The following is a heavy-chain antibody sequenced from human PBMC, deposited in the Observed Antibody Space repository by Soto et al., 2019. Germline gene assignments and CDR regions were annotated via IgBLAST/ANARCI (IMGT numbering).Heavy chain of an antibody. D-gene: IGHD6-13*01. Sequence: AGSLRLSCAASGFTFSSYSMNWVRQAPGKGLEWVSYISSGSSTIYYADSVKGRFTISRDNAKNSLYLQMDSLRAEDTAVYYCARESVRQQLAYYCDYWGQGTLVTVSS. CDR3: ARESVRQQLAYYCDY. CDR1: GFTFSSYS. CDR2: ISSGSSTI. V-gene: IGHV3-48*01. J-gene: IGHJ4*02.